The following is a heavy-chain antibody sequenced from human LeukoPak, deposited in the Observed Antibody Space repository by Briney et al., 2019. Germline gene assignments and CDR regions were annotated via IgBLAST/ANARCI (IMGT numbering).Heavy chain of an antibody. V-gene: IGHV4-59*01. D-gene: IGHD1-26*01. CDR2: IYYSGST. Sequence: SETLSLTCTVSGGSISSYYWSWIRQPPGKGLEWIGYIYYSGSTNYNPSLKSRVTISVDTSKNQFSLKLSSVTAADTAVYYCARDKRSGSYYDYWGQGTLVTVSS. CDR1: GGSISSYY. J-gene: IGHJ4*02. CDR3: ARDKRSGSYYDY.